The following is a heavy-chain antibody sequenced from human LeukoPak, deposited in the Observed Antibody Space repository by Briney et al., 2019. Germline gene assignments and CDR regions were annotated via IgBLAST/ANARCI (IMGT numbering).Heavy chain of an antibody. CDR3: ARDTYYYDSIGYYSFDY. V-gene: IGHV3-33*01. Sequence: PGRSLRLSCAASGFTFSSYGMHWVRQAPGKVLEWVAVIWYDGGNKYYADSVKGRFTISRDNSKNTLYLQMNSLRAEDTAVYYCARDTYYYDSIGYYSFDYWGQGTLVTVSS. CDR1: GFTFSSYG. D-gene: IGHD3-22*01. J-gene: IGHJ4*02. CDR2: IWYDGGNK.